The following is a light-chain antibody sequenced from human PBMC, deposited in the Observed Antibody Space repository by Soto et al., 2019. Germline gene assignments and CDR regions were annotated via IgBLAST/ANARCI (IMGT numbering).Light chain of an antibody. CDR3: QQYNDWPT. CDR2: DTS. Sequence: EIVLTQSPATLSVSQIEFGSLPCRASQWIGDTLAWYQHKPGQTPRLLIYDTSTRATGVPTRFSGSRSGAEFTLTISSLQSEDFAVYYRQQYNDWPTFGQGTKVDIK. V-gene: IGKV3-15*01. CDR1: QWIGDT. J-gene: IGKJ1*01.